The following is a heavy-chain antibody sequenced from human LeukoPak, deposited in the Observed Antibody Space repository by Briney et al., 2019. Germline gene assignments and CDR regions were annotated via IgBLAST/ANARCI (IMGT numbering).Heavy chain of an antibody. CDR2: IIPILGIA. D-gene: IGHD4-23*01. CDR1: GGTFSSYA. CDR3: ARHSSMTTVVFDY. J-gene: IGHJ4*02. Sequence: SVKVSCKASGGTFSSYAISWVRQAPGQGLEWMGRIIPILGIANYAQKFQGRVTITADKSTSTAYMELGSLRSEDTAVYYCARHSSMTTVVFDYWGQGTLVTVSS. V-gene: IGHV1-69*04.